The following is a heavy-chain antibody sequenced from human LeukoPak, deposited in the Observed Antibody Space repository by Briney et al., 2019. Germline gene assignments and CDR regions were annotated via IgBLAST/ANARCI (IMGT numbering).Heavy chain of an antibody. D-gene: IGHD4-23*01. Sequence: AEPLSLTCTVSGGSISISSYYWGWIRQPPGKGLEWNGSIYYTGSTNYNPSLRSRVTISVDTSKNQFSLELSSVTAADTAVYYCARVGFGNTPHPIDYWGQGTLVTVSS. CDR1: GGSISISSYY. J-gene: IGHJ4*02. CDR2: IYYTGST. CDR3: ARVGFGNTPHPIDY. V-gene: IGHV4-39*07.